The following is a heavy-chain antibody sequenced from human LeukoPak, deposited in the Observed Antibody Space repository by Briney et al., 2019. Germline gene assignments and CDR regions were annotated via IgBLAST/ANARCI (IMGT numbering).Heavy chain of an antibody. V-gene: IGHV1-2*02. CDR2: INPNSGST. Sequence: ASVKVSCKASGYTFTDYYIHWVRQAPGQGLEWMGWINPNSGSTNSAQKFQGRVTMTRDTSITTAYMELSRLRSDDTAMYFCAREAYLAARPQTCFDPWGQGTLVTVSS. CDR3: AREAYLAARPQTCFDP. CDR1: GYTFTDYY. D-gene: IGHD6-6*01. J-gene: IGHJ5*02.